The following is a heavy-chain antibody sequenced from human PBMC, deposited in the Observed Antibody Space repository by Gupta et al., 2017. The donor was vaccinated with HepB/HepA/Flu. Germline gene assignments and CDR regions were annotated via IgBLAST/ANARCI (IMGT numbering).Heavy chain of an antibody. D-gene: IGHD1-1*01. J-gene: IGHJ4*02. V-gene: IGHV4-4*02. CDR3: ARGVQSPFDY. Sequence: YNPSLKSRVTISVDKSKNQFSLNLSSVTAADTAVYYCARGVQSPFDYWGQGTLVTVSS.